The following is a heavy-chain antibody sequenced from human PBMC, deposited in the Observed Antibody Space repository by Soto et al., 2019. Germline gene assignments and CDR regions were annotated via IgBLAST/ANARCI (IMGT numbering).Heavy chain of an antibody. J-gene: IGHJ5*02. CDR1: GGTFSSYA. Sequence: ASVKVSCKASGGTFSSYAISWVRQAPGQGLEWMGGIIPIFGTANYAQKFQGRVTITADESTSTAYMELSSLRSEDTAVYYCARDRVFYDSSGEKTPPSPWGQGTLVTVSS. CDR2: IIPIFGTA. V-gene: IGHV1-69*13. CDR3: ARDRVFYDSSGEKTPPSP. D-gene: IGHD3-22*01.